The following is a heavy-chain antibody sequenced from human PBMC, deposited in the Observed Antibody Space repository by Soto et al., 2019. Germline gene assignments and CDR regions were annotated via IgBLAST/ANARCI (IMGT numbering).Heavy chain of an antibody. V-gene: IGHV1-58*01. D-gene: IGHD6-13*01. CDR2: IVVGSGNT. J-gene: IGHJ5*02. CDR1: GFTFTSSA. CDR3: AARYSSSWYEGGFDP. Sequence: AASVKVSCKASGFTFTSSAVQWVRQARGQRLEWIGWIVVGSGNTNYAQKFQERVTITRDMSTSTAYMELSSLRSEDTAVYYCAARYSSSWYEGGFDPWGQGTLVTVSS.